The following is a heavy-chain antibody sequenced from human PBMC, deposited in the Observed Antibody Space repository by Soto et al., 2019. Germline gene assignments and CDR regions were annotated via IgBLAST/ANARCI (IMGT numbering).Heavy chain of an antibody. D-gene: IGHD1-1*01. V-gene: IGHV2-5*02. CDR2: IYWDDDK. J-gene: IGHJ5*02. CDR1: GFSLTSNGMG. CDR3: ARRNPDNQADP. Sequence: QITLKESGPTLVKPTQTLTLTCTFSGFSLTSNGMGVGWIRQPPGKALEWLALIYWDDDKRYRPSLQSRLTITKDTSRNQVVITITNMDPVDTATCFCARRNPDNQADPWGQGTLVIVSS.